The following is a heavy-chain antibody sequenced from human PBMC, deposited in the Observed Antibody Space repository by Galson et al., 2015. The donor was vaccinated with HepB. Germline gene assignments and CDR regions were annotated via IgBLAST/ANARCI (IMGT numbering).Heavy chain of an antibody. J-gene: IGHJ4*02. Sequence: SLRLSCAASGFTFSSYSMNWVRQAPGKGLEWVSSISSSSSYIYYADSVKGRFTISRDNAKNSLYLQMNSLRAEDTAVYYCARDNYDFWSGYLHTGVSADYWGQGTLVTVSS. CDR2: ISSSSSYI. CDR3: ARDNYDFWSGYLHTGVSADY. V-gene: IGHV3-21*01. CDR1: GFTFSSYS. D-gene: IGHD3-3*01.